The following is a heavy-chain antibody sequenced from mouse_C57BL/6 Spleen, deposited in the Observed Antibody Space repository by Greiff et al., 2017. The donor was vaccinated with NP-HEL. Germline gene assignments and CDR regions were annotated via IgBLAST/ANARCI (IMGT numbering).Heavy chain of an antibody. V-gene: IGHV14-2*01. Sequence: VQLQQSGAELVKPGASVKLSCTASGFNFTDYYMHWVKQRPEQGLEWIGRIDPEDGETKSAPKFPGKATIKADTSSNEAYLQRSSLTAEDTAVYYCARSYGSSAMDYWGQGTSVTVSS. CDR1: GFNFTDYY. J-gene: IGHJ4*01. D-gene: IGHD1-1*01. CDR2: IDPEDGET. CDR3: ARSYGSSAMDY.